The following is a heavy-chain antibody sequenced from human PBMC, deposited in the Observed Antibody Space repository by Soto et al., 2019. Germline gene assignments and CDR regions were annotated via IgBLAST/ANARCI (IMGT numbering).Heavy chain of an antibody. Sequence: QVQLVESGGGVVQPGRSLRLSCAASGFTFSSYAMHWVRQAPGKGLEWVAVISYDGSNKYYADSVKGRFTISRDNSKNTLYLQMNSLRAEDTAVYYCARAVRWVAGMDGWGQGTTVTVSS. D-gene: IGHD3-16*01. CDR1: GFTFSSYA. V-gene: IGHV3-30-3*01. CDR3: ARAVRWVAGMDG. CDR2: ISYDGSNK. J-gene: IGHJ6*02.